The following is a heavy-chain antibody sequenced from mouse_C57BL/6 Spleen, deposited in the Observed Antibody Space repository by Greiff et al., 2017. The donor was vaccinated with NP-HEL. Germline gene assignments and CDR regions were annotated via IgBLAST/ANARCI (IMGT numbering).Heavy chain of an antibody. CDR3: ARSLPDWYFDV. Sequence: EVQLQQSGAELVKPGASVKLSCTASGFNIKDYYMHWVKQRTEQGLEWIGRIDPEDGETKYAPKFPGKATITADTSSNTAYLQLSSLTSEDTAVYYCARSLPDWYFDVWGTGTTVTVSS. J-gene: IGHJ1*03. CDR2: IDPEDGET. V-gene: IGHV14-2*01. CDR1: GFNIKDYY. D-gene: IGHD2-10*01.